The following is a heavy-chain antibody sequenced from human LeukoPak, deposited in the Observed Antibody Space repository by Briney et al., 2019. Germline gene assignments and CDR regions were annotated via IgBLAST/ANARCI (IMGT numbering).Heavy chain of an antibody. CDR1: GYTFTSYY. V-gene: IGHV1-46*01. CDR2: INPSGGST. D-gene: IGHD3-22*01. CDR3: ARRSSGYGAIDY. Sequence: ASVKVSCKASGYTFTSYYMHWVRQAPGQGLEWMGIINPSGGSTSYAQKFQGRVTMNRATSTSTVYMELSSLRSEDTAVYYCARRSSGYGAIDYWGQGTLVTVSS. J-gene: IGHJ4*02.